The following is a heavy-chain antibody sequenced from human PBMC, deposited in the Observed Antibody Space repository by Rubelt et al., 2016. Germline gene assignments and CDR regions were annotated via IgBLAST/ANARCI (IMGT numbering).Heavy chain of an antibody. Sequence: QVQLQRWGAGLLKPSETLSLTCAVSGGSLRGIFWNWIRQTPGKGLEWIGEINHGGSTNYNPSLKGRVSISVDTSKNKFSLKLSSVTAADTAVYYCARGPLCSGTSCHYSFDYWGQGTLVTVSS. V-gene: IGHV4-34*01. CDR3: ARGPLCSGTSCHYSFDY. CDR2: INHGGST. CDR1: GGSLRGIF. D-gene: IGHD2-2*01. J-gene: IGHJ4*02.